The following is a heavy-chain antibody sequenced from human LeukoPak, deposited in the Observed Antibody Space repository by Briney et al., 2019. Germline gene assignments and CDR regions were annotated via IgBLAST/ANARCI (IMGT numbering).Heavy chain of an antibody. V-gene: IGHV4-39*07. D-gene: IGHD6-13*01. CDR3: ARGIAAAGRGGFDP. J-gene: IGHJ5*02. CDR2: IYYSGST. Sequence: SETLSLTCAVYGGSFSSYYWGWIRQPPGKGLEWIGSIYYSGSTYYNPSLKSRVTISVDTSKNQFSLKLSSVTAADTAVYYCARGIAAAGRGGFDPWGQGTLVTVSS. CDR1: GGSFSSYY.